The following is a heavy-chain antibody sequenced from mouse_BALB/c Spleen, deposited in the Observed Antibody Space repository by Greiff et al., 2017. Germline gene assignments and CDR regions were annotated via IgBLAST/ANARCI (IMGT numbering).Heavy chain of an antibody. V-gene: IGHV3-2*02. CDR3: ARGYGSSPFDY. CDR2: ISYSGST. Sequence: EVQLQESGPGLVKPSQSLSLTCTVTGYSITSDYAWNWIRQFPGNKLEWMGYISYSGSTSYNPSLKSRISITRDTSKNQFFLQLNSVTTEDTATYYCARGYGSSPFDYWGQGTTLTVSS. D-gene: IGHD1-1*01. J-gene: IGHJ2*01. CDR1: GYSITSDYA.